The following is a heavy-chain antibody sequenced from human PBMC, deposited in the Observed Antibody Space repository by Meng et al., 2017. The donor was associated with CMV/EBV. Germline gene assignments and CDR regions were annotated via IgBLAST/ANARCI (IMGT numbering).Heavy chain of an antibody. D-gene: IGHD5-18*01. V-gene: IGHV1-2*02. CDR3: ARSRIQLWLHHYYYGMDV. CDR1: GYTFTGYY. J-gene: IGHJ6*02. CDR2: INPNSGGT. Sequence: SVKVSCKDSGYTFTGYYMHWVRQAPGQGLEWMGWINPNSGGTNYAQKFQGRVTMTRDTSISTAYMELSRLRSDDTAVYYCARSRIQLWLHHYYYGMDVWGQGTTVTVSS.